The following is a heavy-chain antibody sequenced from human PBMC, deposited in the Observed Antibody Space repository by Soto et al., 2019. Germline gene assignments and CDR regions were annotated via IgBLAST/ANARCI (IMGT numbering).Heavy chain of an antibody. V-gene: IGHV1-69*13. CDR3: ARDGRNPRVGSIMAGRAWDYG. CDR2: IIPIFGTA. CDR1: GGTFSSYA. Sequence: SLKVSCKASGGTFSSYAISWVRQAPGQGLEWMGGIIPIFGTANYAQKFQGRVTITADESTSTAYMELSSLRSEDTAVYYCARDGRNPRVGSIMAGRAWDYG. D-gene: IGHD6-19*01. J-gene: IGHJ6*01.